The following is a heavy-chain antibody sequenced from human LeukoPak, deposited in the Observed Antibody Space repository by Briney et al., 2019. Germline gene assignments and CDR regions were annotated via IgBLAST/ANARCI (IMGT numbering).Heavy chain of an antibody. CDR2: IYPGDSDT. D-gene: IGHD5-18*01. V-gene: IGHV5-51*01. CDR3: ARHRGRGYSYGTYDY. Sequence: PVESLKISCKGSGYSFTSYWIGWVPQMPGKGLEWMGIIYPGDSDTRYSPSFQGQVTISADKSISTAYLQWSSLKASDTAMYYCARHRGRGYSYGTYDYWGQGTLVTVSS. CDR1: GYSFTSYW. J-gene: IGHJ4*02.